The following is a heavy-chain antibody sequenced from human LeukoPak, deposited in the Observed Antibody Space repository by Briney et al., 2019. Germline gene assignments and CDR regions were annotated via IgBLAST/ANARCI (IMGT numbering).Heavy chain of an antibody. Sequence: SVKVSCKASGGTFSSYAISWVRQAPGQGLEWMGGIIPIFGTANYAQKFQGRVTITADESTSTAYMELSSLRSEDTAVYYCARDRARLYYYGSGSYRYYGMGVWGQGTTVTVSS. D-gene: IGHD3-10*01. J-gene: IGHJ6*02. CDR3: ARDRARLYYYGSGSYRYYGMGV. CDR1: GGTFSSYA. CDR2: IIPIFGTA. V-gene: IGHV1-69*13.